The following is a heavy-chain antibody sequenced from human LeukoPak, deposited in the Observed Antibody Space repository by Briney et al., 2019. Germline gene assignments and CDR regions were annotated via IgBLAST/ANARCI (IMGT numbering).Heavy chain of an antibody. CDR1: GGSISSSNW. J-gene: IGHJ4*02. CDR3: ATIPSSGWPAFDY. Sequence: SETLSLTCAVSGGSISSSNWWSWVRQPPGKGLEWIGEINHSGSTNYNPSLKSRVTISVDTSKNQFSLKLSSVTAADTAVYYCATIPSSGWPAFDYWGQGTLVTVSS. CDR2: INHSGST. D-gene: IGHD6-19*01. V-gene: IGHV4-4*02.